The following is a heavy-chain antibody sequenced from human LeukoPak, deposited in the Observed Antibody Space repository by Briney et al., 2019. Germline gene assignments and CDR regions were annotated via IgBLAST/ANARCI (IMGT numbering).Heavy chain of an antibody. V-gene: IGHV1-2*02. CDR1: GYTFTGYY. Sequence: ASVKVSCKASGYTFTGYYMHWVRQAPGQGLKWMGWINPNSGGTNYAQKFQGRVTMTRDTSISTAYMELSRLRSDDTAVYYCARERGSGSEIDYWGQGTLVTVSS. D-gene: IGHD3-10*01. J-gene: IGHJ4*02. CDR2: INPNSGGT. CDR3: ARERGSGSEIDY.